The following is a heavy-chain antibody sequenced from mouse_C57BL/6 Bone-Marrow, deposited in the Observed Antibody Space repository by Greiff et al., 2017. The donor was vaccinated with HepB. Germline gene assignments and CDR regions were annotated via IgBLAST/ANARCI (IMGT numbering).Heavy chain of an antibody. CDR3: ARPAQVSFAY. J-gene: IGHJ3*01. V-gene: IGHV1-64*01. CDR2: IHPNSGST. Sequence: VQLQQPGAELVKPGASVKLSCKASGYTFTSYWMHWVKQRPGQGLEWIGMIHPNSGSTNYNEKCKSKATLTVDKSSSTAYMQLSSLTSEDSAVYYCARPAQVSFAYWGQGTLVTVSA. CDR1: GYTFTSYW. D-gene: IGHD3-2*02.